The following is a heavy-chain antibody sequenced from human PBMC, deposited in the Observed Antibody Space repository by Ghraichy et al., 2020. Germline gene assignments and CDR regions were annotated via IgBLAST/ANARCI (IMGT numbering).Heavy chain of an antibody. V-gene: IGHV3-23*01. Sequence: GGSLRLSCAASGFTFSSYAMTLVRQAPGKGLEWVSGISGSGGSTYYADSVKGRFTISRDNSKNTLYLQMNSLRAEDTAVYYCAKDPKQWLVSFDYWGQGTLVTVSS. CDR1: GFTFSSYA. J-gene: IGHJ4*02. D-gene: IGHD6-19*01. CDR2: ISGSGGST. CDR3: AKDPKQWLVSFDY.